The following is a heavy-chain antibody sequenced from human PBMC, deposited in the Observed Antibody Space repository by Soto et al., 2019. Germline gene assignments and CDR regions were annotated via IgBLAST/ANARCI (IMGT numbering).Heavy chain of an antibody. D-gene: IGHD2-2*01. J-gene: IGHJ6*02. Sequence: QVQLQESGPGLVKPSQTLSLTCTVSGGSITSGGYYWSWIRQHPGKGLEWIGYISYSGSTYYNPSLKSRVTISVDTTKNKFSLTLSSVTAADTAVYYCARDRPVPAAMWGGSYYGMDVWGQGTTVTVSS. CDR2: ISYSGST. CDR1: GGSITSGGYY. CDR3: ARDRPVPAAMWGGSYYGMDV. V-gene: IGHV4-31*03.